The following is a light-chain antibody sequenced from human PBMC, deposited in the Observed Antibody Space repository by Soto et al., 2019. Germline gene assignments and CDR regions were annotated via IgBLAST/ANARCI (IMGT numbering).Light chain of an antibody. CDR2: EVS. CDR3: SSYAGSNNRYV. V-gene: IGLV2-8*01. J-gene: IGLJ1*01. CDR1: SSDVGGYNF. Sequence: QSALTQPPSVSGSPGQSVTISCTGTSSDVGGYNFVSWYQEHPGKAPKLIIYEVSKRPSGVPDRFSGSKSGNTASLTVSGLQAEDEADYYCSSYAGSNNRYVFGTGTKLTVL.